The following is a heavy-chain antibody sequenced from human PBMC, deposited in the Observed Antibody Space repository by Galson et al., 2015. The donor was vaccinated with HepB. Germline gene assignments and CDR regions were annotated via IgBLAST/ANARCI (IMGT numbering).Heavy chain of an antibody. J-gene: IGHJ4*02. CDR1: GFTFSSYA. Sequence: SLRLSCAASGFTFSSYAMHWVRQAPGKGLEWVAVISYDGSNKYYADSVKGRFTISRDNSRNTVFLQMNSLRAEDTAVYYCAKGSGSWGFDYWGQGTLVTVSS. CDR2: ISYDGSNK. D-gene: IGHD1-26*01. V-gene: IGHV3-30*04. CDR3: AKGSGSWGFDY.